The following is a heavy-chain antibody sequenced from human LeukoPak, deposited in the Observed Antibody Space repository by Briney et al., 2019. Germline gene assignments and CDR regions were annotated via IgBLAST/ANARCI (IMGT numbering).Heavy chain of an antibody. CDR2: INPNSGGT. Sequence: ASVTVSCKASGDTFTGYYIHWVRQAPGQGLEWMGWINPNSGGTNSAQKFQGRVTMTRDTSISTAYMNLSSLGSDDTAIYYCARGSGYDSFVDYWGQGTLVTVSS. CDR1: GDTFTGYY. CDR3: ARGSGYDSFVDY. J-gene: IGHJ4*02. D-gene: IGHD5-12*01. V-gene: IGHV1-2*02.